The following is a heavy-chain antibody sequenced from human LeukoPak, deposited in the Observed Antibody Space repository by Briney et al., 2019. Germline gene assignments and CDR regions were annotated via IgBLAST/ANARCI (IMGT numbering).Heavy chain of an antibody. CDR2: IKQDGSEK. CDR3: ARATAVGLNCFDP. D-gene: IGHD6-13*01. Sequence: GGYLRLSCAASGFSFSNYWMSWVRQAPGKGLEWVANIKQDGSEKYYVDSVKGRFTISRDNAKNSLYLQMDTLRAEDTAVYYCARATAVGLNCFDPWGQGTLVTVSS. CDR1: GFSFSNYW. V-gene: IGHV3-7*01. J-gene: IGHJ5*02.